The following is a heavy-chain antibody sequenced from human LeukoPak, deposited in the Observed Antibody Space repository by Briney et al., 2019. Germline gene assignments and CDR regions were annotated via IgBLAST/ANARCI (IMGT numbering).Heavy chain of an antibody. Sequence: SGPALVKPTQTLTLTCTFSGFSLSTSGMCVSWVRQPPGKALEWLALIDWDDDKYYSTSLKTRLTISKDTSKNQVVLTMTNMDPVDTATYYCARIVGATGTYYFDYWGQGTLVTVSS. CDR3: ARIVGATGTYYFDY. J-gene: IGHJ4*02. CDR1: GFSLSTSGMC. CDR2: IDWDDDK. V-gene: IGHV2-70*20. D-gene: IGHD1-26*01.